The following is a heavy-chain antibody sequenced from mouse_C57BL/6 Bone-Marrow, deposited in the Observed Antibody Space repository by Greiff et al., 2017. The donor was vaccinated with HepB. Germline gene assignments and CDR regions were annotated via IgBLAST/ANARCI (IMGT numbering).Heavy chain of an antibody. J-gene: IGHJ1*03. D-gene: IGHD4-1*01. CDR2: IYPRSGNT. CDR1: GYNFTSYG. CDR3: ARSEANWKRFDV. V-gene: IGHV1-81*01. Sequence: QVQLQQSGAELARPGASVKLSCKASGYNFTSYGISWVKQRTGQGLEWIGEIYPRSGNTYYNEKFKGKATLPADKSSSTAYMELRSLTSEDSAVYFCARSEANWKRFDVWGTGTTVTVSS.